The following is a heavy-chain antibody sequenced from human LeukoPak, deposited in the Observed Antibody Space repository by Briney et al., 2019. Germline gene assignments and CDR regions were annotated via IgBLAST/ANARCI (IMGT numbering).Heavy chain of an antibody. CDR2: IYHSGST. D-gene: IGHD6-19*01. J-gene: IGHJ4*02. CDR1: GGSISSSNW. Sequence: SGTLSLTCAVSGGSISSSNWWSWVRQPPGKGLEWIGEIYHSGSTNYNPSLKSRVTISVDTSKNQFSLKLSSVTAADTAVYYCARVAGGYSSGWYDAIAYFDYWGQGTLVTVSS. CDR3: ARVAGGYSSGWYDAIAYFDY. V-gene: IGHV4-4*02.